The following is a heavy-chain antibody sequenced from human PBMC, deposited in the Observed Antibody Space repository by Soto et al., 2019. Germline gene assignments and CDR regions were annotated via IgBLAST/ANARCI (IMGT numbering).Heavy chain of an antibody. CDR2: INCVTGQT. V-gene: IGHV1-3*01. Sequence: GASVKVSCKASGYTFTTHAMHWVLQAPGQSLEWMGWINCVTGQTKHSQRFQGRVIITRDTSASTAYMELSSLRSEDTAVYGCARGKGREENSSSSGLAIGGQGPPVPVSS. J-gene: IGHJ6*02. CDR3: ARGKGREENSSSSGLAI. D-gene: IGHD1-26*01. CDR1: GYTFTTHA.